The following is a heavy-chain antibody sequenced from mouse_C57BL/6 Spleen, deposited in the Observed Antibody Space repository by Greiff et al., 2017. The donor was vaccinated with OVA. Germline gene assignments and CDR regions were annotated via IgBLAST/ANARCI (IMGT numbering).Heavy chain of an antibody. D-gene: IGHD1-1*01. J-gene: IGHJ4*01. CDR3: ARGYGSSFYAMDY. CDR2: INPSSGYT. Sequence: VQLQQSGAELARPGASVKMSCKASGYTFTSYTMHWVKQRPGQGLEWIGYINPSSGYTKYNQKFKDKATLTADKSSSTAYMQLSSLTSEDSAVYYCARGYGSSFYAMDYWGQGTSVTVSS. V-gene: IGHV1-4*01. CDR1: GYTFTSYT.